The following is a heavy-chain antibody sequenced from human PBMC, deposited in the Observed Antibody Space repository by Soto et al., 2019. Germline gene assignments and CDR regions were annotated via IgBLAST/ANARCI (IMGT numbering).Heavy chain of an antibody. V-gene: IGHV4-59*01. CDR3: ARGISSVDYYYDSSGCFDY. CDR1: GGSISSYY. D-gene: IGHD3-22*01. CDR2: IYYSGST. J-gene: IGHJ4*02. Sequence: QVQLQESGPGLVKPSETLSLTCTVSGGSISSYYWSWIRQPPGKGLEWMGYIYYSGSTNYNPSLKSRVTRSVDTYKNQFSLKLSSVTAADTAVYYCARGISSVDYYYDSSGCFDYWGQGTLVTVSS.